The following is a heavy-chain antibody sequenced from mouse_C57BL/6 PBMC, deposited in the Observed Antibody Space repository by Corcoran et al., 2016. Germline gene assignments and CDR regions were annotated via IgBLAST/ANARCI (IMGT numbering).Heavy chain of an antibody. V-gene: IGHV1-81*01. Sequence: QVQLQQSGAELARPGASVKLSCKASGYTFTSYGISWVKQRTGQGLEWSGEIYPRSGNTYYNEKFKGKATLTADKSSSTAYMELRSLTSEDSAVYFCARLLYYAMDYWGQGTSVTVSS. J-gene: IGHJ4*01. CDR1: GYTFTSYG. CDR2: IYPRSGNT. CDR3: ARLLYYAMDY.